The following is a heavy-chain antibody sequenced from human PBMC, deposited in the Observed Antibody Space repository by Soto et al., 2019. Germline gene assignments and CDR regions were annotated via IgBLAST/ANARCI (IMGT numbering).Heavy chain of an antibody. J-gene: IGHJ5*02. CDR2: IYSSGSN. V-gene: IGHV4-4*07. Sequence: QVQLHESGPGLVKPSATLSLTCTVSGDSISSTYWSWVQQPAGRGLEWIGRIYSSGSNNYNPSLESRVTMSVDTSKNQFSLTLRSVTAADTAVYFCARGYESGYTFGHDLWGQGALVTVSS. CDR1: GDSISSTY. CDR3: ARGYESGYTFGHDL. D-gene: IGHD3-3*01.